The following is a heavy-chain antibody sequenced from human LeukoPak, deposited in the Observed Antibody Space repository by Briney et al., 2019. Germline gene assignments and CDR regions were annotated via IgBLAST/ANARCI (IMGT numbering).Heavy chain of an antibody. V-gene: IGHV4-39*07. CDR2: IYYSGST. CDR1: GDSISSSSSY. Sequence: PSETLSLTCSVSGDSISSSSSYWGWIRQPPGKGLEWIGSIYYSGSTYYNPSLKSRVTISVDTSKNQFSLKLSSVTAADTAVYYCAGGLGYCSSTSCYDYWGQGTLVTVSS. CDR3: AGGLGYCSSTSCYDY. J-gene: IGHJ4*02. D-gene: IGHD2-2*01.